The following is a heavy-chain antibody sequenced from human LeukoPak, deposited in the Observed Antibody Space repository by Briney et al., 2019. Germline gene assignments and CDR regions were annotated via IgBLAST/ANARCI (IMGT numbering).Heavy chain of an antibody. CDR2: ISSSGSTI. CDR3: ARDRQEQWLGSEYYFDY. CDR1: GFTFSSYE. D-gene: IGHD6-19*01. J-gene: IGHJ4*02. V-gene: IGHV3-48*03. Sequence: GGSLRLSCAASGFTFSSYEMNWVRQAPGKGLEWVSYISSSGSTIYYADSVKGRFTISRDNAKNSLYLQMNSLRAEDTAVYYCARDRQEQWLGSEYYFDYWGQGTLVTVSS.